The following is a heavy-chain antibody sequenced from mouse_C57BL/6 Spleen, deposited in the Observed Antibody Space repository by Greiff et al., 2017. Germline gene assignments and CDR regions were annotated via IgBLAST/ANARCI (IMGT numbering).Heavy chain of an antibody. V-gene: IGHV1-72*01. CDR3: ARERIYYYGSSHWDAMDY. CDR1: GYTFTSYW. CDR2: IDPNSGGT. Sequence: VQLQQPGAELVKPGASVKLSCKASGYTFTSYWMHWVKQRPGRGLEWIGRIDPNSGGTKYNEKFKSKATLTVDKPSSTAYMQISSLTSEDSAVYYCARERIYYYGSSHWDAMDYWGQGTSVTVSS. D-gene: IGHD1-1*01. J-gene: IGHJ4*01.